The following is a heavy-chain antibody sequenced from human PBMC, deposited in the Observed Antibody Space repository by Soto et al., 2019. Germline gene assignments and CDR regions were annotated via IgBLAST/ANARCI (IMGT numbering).Heavy chain of an antibody. V-gene: IGHV4-34*01. CDR2: ISRSGSG. J-gene: IGHJ5*01. CDR1: GGSFCGYY. D-gene: IGHD3-10*01. CDR3: GSSHPITYPYNSGKRARGS. Sequence: SAKLPLTCAVSGGSFCGYYWNWIRQLPGKGLEWLGEISRSGSGTYNPSLKGRVTMSVYTSKNQISLNVTSVTAADTALYYCGSSHPITYPYNSGKRARGSW.